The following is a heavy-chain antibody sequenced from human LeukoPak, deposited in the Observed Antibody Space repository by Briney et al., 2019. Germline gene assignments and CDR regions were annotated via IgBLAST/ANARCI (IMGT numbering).Heavy chain of an antibody. CDR1: VFTFGDYA. J-gene: IGHJ4*02. V-gene: IGHV3-49*04. CDR3: TRDVSSVVTCYFDY. CDR2: IRSKAYGGTT. Sequence: QPGRSLRLSCTASVFTFGDYAMSWVRQAPGKGLEGVGFIRSKAYGGTTEYAASVKGRFTISRDDSKSIAYLQMNSLKTEDTAVYYCTRDVSSVVTCYFDYWGQGTLVTVSS. D-gene: IGHD4-23*01.